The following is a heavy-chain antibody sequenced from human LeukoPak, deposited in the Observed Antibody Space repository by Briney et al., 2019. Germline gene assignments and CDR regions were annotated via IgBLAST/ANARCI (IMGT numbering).Heavy chain of an antibody. CDR1: GYTFTSYG. V-gene: IGHV1-8*03. CDR2: MNPNSGNT. Sequence: GASVKVSCKASGYTFTSYGISWVRQAPGQGLEWMGWMNPNSGNTGYAQKFQGRVTITRNTSISTAYMELSSLRSEDTAVYYCARGGLSSSWYVWYYYYYMDVWGKGTTVTVSS. D-gene: IGHD6-13*01. CDR3: ARGGLSSSWYVWYYYYYMDV. J-gene: IGHJ6*03.